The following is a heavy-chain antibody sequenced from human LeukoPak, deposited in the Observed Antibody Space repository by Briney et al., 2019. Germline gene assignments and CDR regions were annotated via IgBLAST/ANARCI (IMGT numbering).Heavy chain of an antibody. CDR3: ANHRVGDYYDSSGKYYFDY. D-gene: IGHD3-22*01. Sequence: GGSLRLSCAAFGFTFSSYGMSWVRQAPGKGLEWVSSFSGRGGGTFYTDSVKGRFTISRDNSKNTLYLQMNSLRAEDTAVYYCANHRVGDYYDSSGKYYFDYWGQGTLVTVSS. V-gene: IGHV3-23*01. J-gene: IGHJ4*02. CDR2: FSGRGGGT. CDR1: GFTFSSYG.